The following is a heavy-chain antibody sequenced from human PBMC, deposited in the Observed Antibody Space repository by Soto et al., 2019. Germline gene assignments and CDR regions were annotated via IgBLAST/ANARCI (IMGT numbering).Heavy chain of an antibody. J-gene: IGHJ4*02. D-gene: IGHD3-22*01. CDR1: GYTFTSYG. CDR3: ASNYYDSSGYYYENY. CDR2: ISAYTGNT. V-gene: IGHV1-18*01. Sequence: QVQLVQSGAEVKKPGASVKVSCKASGYTFTSYGISWVRQAPGQGIEWMGWISAYTGNTNYAQKLQGRVTMTTDTSTRTDYMERGSLRADDTAVYYRASNYYDSSGYYYENYWGQGPLITVSS.